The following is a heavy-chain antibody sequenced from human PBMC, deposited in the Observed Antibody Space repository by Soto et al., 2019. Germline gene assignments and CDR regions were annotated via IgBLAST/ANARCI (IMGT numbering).Heavy chain of an antibody. CDR2: IWFDGSNK. J-gene: IGHJ4*02. CDR3: ARDGIGGTAFREYREY. Sequence: QVHLVESGGGVAQPGGSLRLSCAASGSIFTGYGMHWVRQAPGKGLEWVAVIWFDGSNKYYADSVKGRFTIARDNSKNMLYLQMNSLRVEDTAVYYSARDGIGGTAFREYREYWGQGTLVTVSS. D-gene: IGHD3-10*01. CDR1: GSIFTGYG. V-gene: IGHV3-33*01.